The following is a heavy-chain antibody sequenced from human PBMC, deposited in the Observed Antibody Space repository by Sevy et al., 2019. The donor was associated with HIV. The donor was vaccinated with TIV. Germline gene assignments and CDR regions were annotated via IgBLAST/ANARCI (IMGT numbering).Heavy chain of an antibody. J-gene: IGHJ4*02. D-gene: IGHD2-21*02. Sequence: GGSLRLSCAASGFTFSSYGMHWVRQAPGKGLEWVAVISYDGSNKYYADSVKGRFTISRDNSKNTLYLQMNSLRAEDTAVYYCAKALSVVTNDWGQGTLVTVS. CDR2: ISYDGSNK. V-gene: IGHV3-30*18. CDR3: AKALSVVTND. CDR1: GFTFSSYG.